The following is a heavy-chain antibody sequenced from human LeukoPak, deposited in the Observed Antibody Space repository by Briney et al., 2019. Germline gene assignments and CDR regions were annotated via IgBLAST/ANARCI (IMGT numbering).Heavy chain of an antibody. J-gene: IGHJ6*02. CDR1: GFTFSSYS. CDR3: ARTNYYDSSGIPSYYYYGMDV. D-gene: IGHD3-22*01. V-gene: IGHV3-48*01. Sequence: GGSLRLSCAASGFTFSSYSMNWVRQAPGKGLEWVSYISSSSSTIYYADSVKGRFTISRDNAKNSLYLQMNSLRAEDTAVYYCARTNYYDSSGIPSYYYYGMDVWGQGTTVTVSS. CDR2: ISSSSSTI.